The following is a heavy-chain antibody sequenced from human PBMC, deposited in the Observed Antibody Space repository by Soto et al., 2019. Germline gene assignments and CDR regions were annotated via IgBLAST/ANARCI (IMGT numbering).Heavy chain of an antibody. CDR2: ISGSGGST. J-gene: IGHJ6*02. CDR1: GFAFISYA. CDR3: AKDQVYYDFWSGYPEDLSMDV. Sequence: RWGSLRLSCAASGFAFISYAIIFVGQSAFEWLEWVSAISGSGGSTYYADSVKGRFTISRDNSKNTLYLQMNSLRAEDTAVYYCAKDQVYYDFWSGYPEDLSMDVWGQGTTVTVSS. V-gene: IGHV3-23*01. D-gene: IGHD3-3*01.